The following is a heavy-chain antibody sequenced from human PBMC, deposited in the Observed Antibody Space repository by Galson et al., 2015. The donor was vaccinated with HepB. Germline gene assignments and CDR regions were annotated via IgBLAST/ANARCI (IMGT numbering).Heavy chain of an antibody. CDR3: AREGRGSSWSNYYYYYGMDV. J-gene: IGHJ6*02. CDR2: IKQDGSEK. CDR1: GFTFSSYW. Sequence: SLRLSCAASGFTFSSYWMSWVRQAPGKGLEWVANIKQDGSEKYYVDSVKGRFSISRDNAKNSLYLQMNSLRAEDTAVYYCAREGRGSSWSNYYYYYGMDVWGQGTTVTVSS. D-gene: IGHD6-13*01. V-gene: IGHV3-7*03.